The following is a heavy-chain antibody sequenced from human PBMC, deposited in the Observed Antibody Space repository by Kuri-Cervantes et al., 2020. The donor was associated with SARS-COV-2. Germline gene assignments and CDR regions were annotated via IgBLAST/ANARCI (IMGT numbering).Heavy chain of an antibody. CDR1: GYTFTGYY. CDR2: TNPNSGGT. CDR3: ARVPGIYSYGPPHFDY. D-gene: IGHD5-18*01. V-gene: IGHV1-2*02. J-gene: IGHJ4*02. Sequence: ASVKVSCKASGYTFTGYYMHWVRQAPGQGLEWMGWTNPNSGGTSYAQKFQGRVTMTRDTSISTAYMELSRLRSDDTAVYYCARVPGIYSYGPPHFDYWGQGTLVTVSS.